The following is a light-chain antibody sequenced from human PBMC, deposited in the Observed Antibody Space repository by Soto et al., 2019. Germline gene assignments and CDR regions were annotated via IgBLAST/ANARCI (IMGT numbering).Light chain of an antibody. V-gene: IGKV3-15*01. CDR3: HQYNNWPRT. Sequence: EIVMTHSPATLSVSPCERATLSFRASQSVRNNLAWYQQKPGQAPSLLIYGASTRATGIPARLSGSGSGTEFTLTISSLQSEDFAVYFCHQYNNWPRTFGQGTRLEIK. CDR1: QSVRNN. J-gene: IGKJ5*01. CDR2: GAS.